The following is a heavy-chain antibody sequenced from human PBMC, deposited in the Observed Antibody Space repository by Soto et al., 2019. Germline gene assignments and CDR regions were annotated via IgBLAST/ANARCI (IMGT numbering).Heavy chain of an antibody. Sequence: GGSLRLSCAASGFSFVNYAMNWVRQAPGKGLEWVSGLSGSGTSTYYADSVKGRFTISRDNSRDTLFLQMNSLTADDTAVYYCARAAGDAGGYFDYWGQGTLVTVSS. CDR2: LSGSGTST. CDR1: GFSFVNYA. D-gene: IGHD6-13*01. V-gene: IGHV3-23*01. CDR3: ARAAGDAGGYFDY. J-gene: IGHJ4*02.